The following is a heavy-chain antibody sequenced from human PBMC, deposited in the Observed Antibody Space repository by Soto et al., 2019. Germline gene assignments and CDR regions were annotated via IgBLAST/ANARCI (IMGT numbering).Heavy chain of an antibody. V-gene: IGHV4-59*08. CDR2: IYYSGST. D-gene: IGHD6-6*01. Sequence: TSETLSLTCTVSGGSISSYYWSWIRQPPGKGLEWIGYIYYSGSTNYNLSLKSRVTISVDTSKNQFSLKLSSVTAADTAVYYCARHGKAARQKTYYFDYWGQGTLVTVSS. CDR3: ARHGKAARQKTYYFDY. CDR1: GGSISSYY. J-gene: IGHJ4*02.